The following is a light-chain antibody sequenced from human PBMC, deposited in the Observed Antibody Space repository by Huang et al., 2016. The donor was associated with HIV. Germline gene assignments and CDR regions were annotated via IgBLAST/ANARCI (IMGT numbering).Light chain of an antibody. CDR1: QAISGS. CDR2: DAS. Sequence: AIQLTQSPSSLSASVGDRVTITCRTSQAISGSLAWYQQKPGKPPKLLISDASNVQAGVPSTFSGRGSGTDFTLTISSLQPEDFATYYCQQFYNYPFTFGPGTKVDVK. V-gene: IGKV1D-13*01. CDR3: QQFYNYPFT. J-gene: IGKJ3*01.